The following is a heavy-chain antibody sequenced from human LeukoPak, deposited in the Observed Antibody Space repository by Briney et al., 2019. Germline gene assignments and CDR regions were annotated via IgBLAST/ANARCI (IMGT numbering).Heavy chain of an antibody. CDR1: GGSISSYY. V-gene: IGHV4-59*01. CDR2: IYYSGST. D-gene: IGHD3-10*02. Sequence: PSETLSLTCTVSGGSISSYYWSWFRQPPGKGLEWIGYIYYSGSTNYNASLKSRVTISVDTSKNQFSLKLSSVTAADTAVYYCARDLSFVRGVPLAFDIWGQGTMVTVSS. CDR3: ARDLSFVRGVPLAFDI. J-gene: IGHJ3*02.